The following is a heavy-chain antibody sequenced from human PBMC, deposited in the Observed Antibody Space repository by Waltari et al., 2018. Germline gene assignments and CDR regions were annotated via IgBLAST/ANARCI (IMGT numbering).Heavy chain of an antibody. J-gene: IGHJ6*02. Sequence: GGGLVQPGGSLRLSCAASGFTFSSYAMSWVRQAPGTGLEWVSAISGSGGSTYYADSVKGRFTISRDNSKNTLYLQMNSLRAEDTAVYYCAKVQDVDTATYYYYGMDVWGQGTTVTVSS. CDR3: AKVQDVDTATYYYYGMDV. V-gene: IGHV3-23*01. D-gene: IGHD5-18*01. CDR2: ISGSGGST. CDR1: GFTFSSYA.